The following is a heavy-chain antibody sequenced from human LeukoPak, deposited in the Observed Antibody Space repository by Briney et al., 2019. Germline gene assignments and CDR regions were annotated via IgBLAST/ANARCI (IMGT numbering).Heavy chain of an antibody. D-gene: IGHD3-10*01. V-gene: IGHV1-69*04. CDR1: GGTFSSYT. J-gene: IGHJ6*02. Sequence: SVKVSCKASGGTFSSYTISWVRQAPGQGLEWMGRIIPILGIATYAQKFQGRVTITADKSTSTAYMELSSLRSEDTAVYYCAREWFGELAYYYGMDVWGQGTTVTVSS. CDR3: AREWFGELAYYYGMDV. CDR2: IIPILGIA.